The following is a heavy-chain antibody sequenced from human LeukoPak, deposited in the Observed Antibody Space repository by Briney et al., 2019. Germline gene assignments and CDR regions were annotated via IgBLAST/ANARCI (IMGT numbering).Heavy chain of an antibody. D-gene: IGHD2-2*01. CDR3: ARTPRYCSSTSCYLDY. CDR1: GGTFSSYA. V-gene: IGHV1-69*04. J-gene: IGHJ4*02. CDR2: IIPILGIA. Sequence: SVKVSCKASGGTFSSYAISRVRQAPGQGLEWMGRIIPILGIANYAQKFQGRVTITADKSTSTAYMELSSLRSEDTAVYYCARTPRYCSSTSCYLDYWGQGTLVTVSS.